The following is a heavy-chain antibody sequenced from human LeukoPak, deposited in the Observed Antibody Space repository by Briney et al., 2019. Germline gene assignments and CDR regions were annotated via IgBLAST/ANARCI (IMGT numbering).Heavy chain of an antibody. Sequence: GASVKVSCKASGYTFTGYYMHWVRQAPGQGLEWMGWINPNSGGTNYAQKFQGRVTMTRDTSISTAYMELSSLRSDDTAVYFCARVPQPVDTVKKDFDYWGQGTLVTVSS. V-gene: IGHV1-2*02. D-gene: IGHD5-18*01. CDR3: ARVPQPVDTVKKDFDY. CDR1: GYTFTGYY. CDR2: INPNSGGT. J-gene: IGHJ4*02.